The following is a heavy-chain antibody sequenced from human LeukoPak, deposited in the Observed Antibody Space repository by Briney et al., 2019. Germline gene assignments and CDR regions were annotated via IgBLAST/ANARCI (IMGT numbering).Heavy chain of an antibody. V-gene: IGHV3-53*01. CDR3: ARGPATGSGSYFYGFDY. J-gene: IGHJ4*02. D-gene: IGHD3-10*01. CDR1: GFTVSSNY. CDR2: IYSGGNT. Sequence: GGSLRLSCAASGFTVSSNYMSWVRQAPGKGLEWVSVIYSGGNTDYADSVKGRFTISRDNAKNSLYLQMNSLRAEDTAVYYCARGPATGSGSYFYGFDYWGQGTLVTVSS.